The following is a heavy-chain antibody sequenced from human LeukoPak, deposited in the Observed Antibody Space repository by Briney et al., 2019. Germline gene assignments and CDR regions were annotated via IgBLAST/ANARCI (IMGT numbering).Heavy chain of an antibody. CDR3: ARAGQWLVSETGNDY. V-gene: IGHV3-7*01. CDR1: GFTFSSYW. CDR2: IKQDGSEK. D-gene: IGHD6-19*01. Sequence: GGSLRLSCAASGFTFSSYWMSWVRQAPGKGLERVANIKQDGSEKYYVDSVKGRFTISRDNAKNSLYLQMNSLRAEDTAVYYCARAGQWLVSETGNDYWGQGTLVTVSS. J-gene: IGHJ4*02.